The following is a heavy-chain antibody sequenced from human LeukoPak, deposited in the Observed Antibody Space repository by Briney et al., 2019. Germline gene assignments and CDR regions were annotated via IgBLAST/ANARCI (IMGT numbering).Heavy chain of an antibody. CDR2: ISGSVSST. CDR1: GFTFSSYG. CDR3: AELGITMIGGV. V-gene: IGHV3-23*01. Sequence: PGGSLRLSCAASGFTFSSYGMSWVRQAPGKGLEWVSCISGSVSSTDYADSVKGRFTISRDNSKNTLYLQMNSLRAEDTAVYYCAELGITMIGGVWGKGTTVTISS. D-gene: IGHD3-10*02. J-gene: IGHJ6*04.